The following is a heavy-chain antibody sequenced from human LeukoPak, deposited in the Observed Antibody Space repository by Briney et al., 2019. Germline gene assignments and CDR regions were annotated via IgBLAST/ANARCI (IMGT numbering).Heavy chain of an antibody. D-gene: IGHD3-22*01. CDR2: ISSSSSYI. V-gene: IGHV3-21*01. J-gene: IGHJ4*02. CDR1: GFTFSSYS. CDR3: AREDSSGYSN. Sequence: GGSLRLSCAASGFTFSSYSMNWVRQAPGNGLEWVSSISSSSSYIYYADSVKGRFTISRDNAKNSLYLQMNSPRAEDTAVYYCAREDSSGYSNWGQGTLVTVSS.